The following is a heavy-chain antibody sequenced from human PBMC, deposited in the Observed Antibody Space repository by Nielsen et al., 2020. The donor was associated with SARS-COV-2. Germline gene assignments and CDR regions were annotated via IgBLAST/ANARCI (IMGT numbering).Heavy chain of an antibody. CDR2: ISYDGSNK. V-gene: IGHV3-30*03. CDR3: ARADLGSYYGGGVFDP. J-gene: IGHJ5*02. CDR1: GFTFSSYG. Sequence: GESLRLSCAASGFTFSSYGMHWVRQAPGKGLEWVAVISYDGSNKYYADSVKGRFTISRDNSKNTLYLQMNSLRAEDTAVYYCARADLGSYYGGGVFDPWGQGTLVTVSS. D-gene: IGHD1-26*01.